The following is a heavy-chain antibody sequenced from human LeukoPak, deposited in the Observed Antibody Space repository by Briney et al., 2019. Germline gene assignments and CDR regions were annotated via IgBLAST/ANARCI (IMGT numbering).Heavy chain of an antibody. V-gene: IGHV4-34*01. CDR2: INHSGST. J-gene: IGHJ6*02. CDR3: ARHDPVGYYQHGMDV. Sequence: SETLSLTCAVYGGPFGVYYWSWVRQPPGKGLEWIGEINHSGSTNYNPSLKSRVTMSVDTSKNQFSLKLSSVTAADTAVYYCARHDPVGYYQHGMDVWGQGTTVTVSS. D-gene: IGHD2-15*01. CDR1: GGPFGVYY.